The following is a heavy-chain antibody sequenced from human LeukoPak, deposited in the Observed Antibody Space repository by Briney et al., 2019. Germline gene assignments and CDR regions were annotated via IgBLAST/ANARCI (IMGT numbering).Heavy chain of an antibody. Sequence: ASVKVSCKASGYTFTGYYMHWVRQAPGQGLEWMGWINPSSGGTNYAQKFQGRVTMTRDTSISTAYMELSRLRSDGTAVYYCARGGQNDAFDIWGQGTMVTVSS. V-gene: IGHV1-2*02. CDR2: INPSSGGT. CDR1: GYTFTGYY. J-gene: IGHJ3*02. CDR3: ARGGQNDAFDI.